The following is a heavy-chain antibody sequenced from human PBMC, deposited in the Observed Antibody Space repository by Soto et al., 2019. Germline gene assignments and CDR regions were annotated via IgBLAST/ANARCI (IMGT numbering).Heavy chain of an antibody. Sequence: EVQLLESGGGLVQPGGSLRLSCAASGFTFSGYAMNWVRQAPGKGLEWVSVISGSDGSTYYADSVKGRFTISRDNSKNPLNLQMNRLRAEDTAVYYCARRSSSWYFDYWGQGTLVTVSS. D-gene: IGHD6-13*01. CDR1: GFTFSGYA. CDR3: ARRSSSWYFDY. J-gene: IGHJ4*02. V-gene: IGHV3-23*01. CDR2: ISGSDGST.